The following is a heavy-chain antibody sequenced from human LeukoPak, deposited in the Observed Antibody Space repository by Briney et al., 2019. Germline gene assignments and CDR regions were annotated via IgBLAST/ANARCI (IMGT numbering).Heavy chain of an antibody. J-gene: IGHJ3*02. CDR2: IYTSGST. V-gene: IGHV4-61*02. CDR1: GGSISSGSYY. CDR3: ARHPGRDAFDI. Sequence: NPSETLSLTCTVSGGSISSGSYYWSWIRQPAGKGLEWIGRIYTSGSTNYNPSLKSRVTISVDTSKNQFSLKLSSVTAADTAVYYCARHPGRDAFDIWGQGTMVTVSS.